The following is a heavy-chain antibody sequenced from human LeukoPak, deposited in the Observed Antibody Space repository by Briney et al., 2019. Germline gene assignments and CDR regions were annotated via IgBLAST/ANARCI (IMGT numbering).Heavy chain of an antibody. CDR3: ARHTAVGGSLRFDY. D-gene: IGHD3-16*01. CDR2: ICPGDSDT. CDR1: GSSFTSYW. Sequence: PGESLKISCKGSGSSFTSYWIGWVRQMPGKGLEYMGIICPGDSDTRYSQSFQGQVTISADKSITTAYLQWSSLKASDTAMYYCARHTAVGGSLRFDYWGQGTLVTVSS. V-gene: IGHV5-51*01. J-gene: IGHJ4*02.